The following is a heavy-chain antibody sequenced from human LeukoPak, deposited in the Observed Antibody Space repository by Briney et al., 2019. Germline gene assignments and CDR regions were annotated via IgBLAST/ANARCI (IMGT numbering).Heavy chain of an antibody. D-gene: IGHD2-15*01. CDR3: AREYCSGGSCYFAFDI. CDR2: IYYSGST. V-gene: IGHV4-39*02. CDR1: GGSISSSYYY. J-gene: IGHJ3*02. Sequence: SETLSLTCTVSGGSISSSYYYWGWIRLPPGKGLEWIGSIYYSGSTYYNPSLKSRVTISVDTSKNQFSLKLRSVTAADTAVYYCAREYCSGGSCYFAFDIWGQETMVTVSS.